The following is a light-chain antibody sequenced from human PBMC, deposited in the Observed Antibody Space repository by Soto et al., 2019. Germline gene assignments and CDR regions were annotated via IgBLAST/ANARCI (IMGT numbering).Light chain of an antibody. V-gene: IGKV3-11*01. Sequence: EVVLTQSPVTLSLSPGDRASLSCRASQSVSTTVAWYQQKPGQAPRLLIYDASDMATGAPARFSGSGSGTDFTLTISSLEPEDFASYFCQQRCNRPSTFGQGTKVDI. CDR2: DAS. J-gene: IGKJ1*01. CDR3: QQRCNRPST. CDR1: QSVSTT.